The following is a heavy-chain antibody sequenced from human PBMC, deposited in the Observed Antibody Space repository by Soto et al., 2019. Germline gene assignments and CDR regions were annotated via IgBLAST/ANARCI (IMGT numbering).Heavy chain of an antibody. CDR2: IYYSGST. Sequence: SETLSLTCTVSGGSISSGDYYWSWIRQPPGKGLEWIGYIYYSGSTYYNPSLKSRVTISVDTSKNQFSLKLNSVTAADTAVYYCARDRVMLTFGGASEEWGIASWGQGTLVTVSS. CDR1: GGSISSGDYY. J-gene: IGHJ4*02. V-gene: IGHV4-30-4*01. D-gene: IGHD3-16*01. CDR3: ARDRVMLTFGGASEEWGIAS.